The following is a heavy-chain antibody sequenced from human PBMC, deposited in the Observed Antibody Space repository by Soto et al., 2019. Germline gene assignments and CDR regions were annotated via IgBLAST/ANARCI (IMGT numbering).Heavy chain of an antibody. CDR2: IKQDGSEK. D-gene: IGHD1-26*01. J-gene: IGHJ4*02. Sequence: EVQVVESGGGLVQPGESLRLSCAASGFTFSSYWMSWVRQAPGKGLEWVANIKQDGSEKYYVDSVKGRITISRDNAKNSLYLQMNSLRAEDTAVYYCATHPGRGATTDYWGQGTLVTVSS. CDR1: GFTFSSYW. V-gene: IGHV3-7*02. CDR3: ATHPGRGATTDY.